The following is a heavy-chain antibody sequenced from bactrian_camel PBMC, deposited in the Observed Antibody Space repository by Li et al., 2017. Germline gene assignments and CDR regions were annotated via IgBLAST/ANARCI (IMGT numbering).Heavy chain of an antibody. D-gene: IGHD6*01. V-gene: IGHV3S40*01. J-gene: IGHJ4*01. CDR1: GFAFGTSD. Sequence: VQLVESGGGLVQPGGSLRLSCAASGFAFGTSDMSWVRQAPGKGLEWVSSITKDGRNTYYADSVKGRFTISRDNAENTLYLQLTNLKTEDRAIYYCVKDRIVELGQGTQVTVS. CDR2: ITKDGRNT.